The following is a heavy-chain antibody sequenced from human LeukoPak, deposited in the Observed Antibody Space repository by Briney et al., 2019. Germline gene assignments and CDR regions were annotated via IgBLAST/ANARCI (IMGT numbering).Heavy chain of an antibody. D-gene: IGHD3-10*01. CDR2: IYYSGST. CDR3: ASLSGSGSYQLDY. CDR1: GGSISSYY. J-gene: IGHJ4*02. V-gene: IGHV4-59*08. Sequence: PSETLSLTCTVSGGSISSYYWTWIRQPPGKGLEWIGYIYYSGSTNYNPSLKSRVTISVDTSKNQFSLDLNSVTAADTAVYFCASLSGSGSYQLDYWGQGTLVTVSS.